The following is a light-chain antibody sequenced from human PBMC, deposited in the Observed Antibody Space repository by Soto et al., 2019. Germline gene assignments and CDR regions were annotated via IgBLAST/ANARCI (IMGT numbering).Light chain of an antibody. CDR3: SSSTSSSITHV. Sequence: QSALTQPASVSGSPGQSITISCTGTSSDVGGYNYVSWYQQHPGKAPKLMIYEVSNRPSGVSNRFSGSKSGNTASLTISGLQAEDEADYYYSSSTSSSITHVFGPGTKLTVL. J-gene: IGLJ1*01. V-gene: IGLV2-14*01. CDR2: EVS. CDR1: SSDVGGYNY.